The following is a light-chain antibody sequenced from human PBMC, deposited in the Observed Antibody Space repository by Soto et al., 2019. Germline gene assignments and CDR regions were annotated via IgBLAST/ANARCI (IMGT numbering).Light chain of an antibody. CDR3: QQANSFPQT. Sequence: DIQMTQSPSSVSASVGDRVTITCRASQDISSLLAWSQQKPGKAPKLLIYAASSLQSGVPSRFSGSGSGTHFTLTISSLQPEDFATYYCQQANSFPQTFGGGPKVEIK. J-gene: IGKJ4*01. CDR2: AAS. CDR1: QDISSL. V-gene: IGKV1-12*01.